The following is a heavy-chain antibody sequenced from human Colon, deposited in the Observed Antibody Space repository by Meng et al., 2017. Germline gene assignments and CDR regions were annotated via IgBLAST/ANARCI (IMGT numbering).Heavy chain of an antibody. CDR2: TYYRSKWYN. Sequence: QVQLQQSGPGRVKPSQTLSLTCVISGDSVPSNTAAWNWIRQSPSRGLEWLGRTYYRSKWYNEYAVSVKSRMTFNADTSKNQVSLQVNSVTPEDTAMYYCARDHGYSYGLPLDYWGQGILVTVSS. J-gene: IGHJ4*02. CDR1: GDSVPSNTAA. V-gene: IGHV6-1*01. D-gene: IGHD5-18*01. CDR3: ARDHGYSYGLPLDY.